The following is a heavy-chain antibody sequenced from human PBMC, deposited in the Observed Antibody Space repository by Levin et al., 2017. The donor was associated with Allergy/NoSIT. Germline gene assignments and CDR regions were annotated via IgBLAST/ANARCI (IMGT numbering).Heavy chain of an antibody. CDR1: GFNFDDYA. J-gene: IGHJ4*02. CDR3: AKDSTSCISSQDLDY. D-gene: IGHD6-13*01. Sequence: GGSLRLSCAGSGFNFDDYAMHWVRRGPGKGLEWVSGISWNSGRVGYADSVKGRFTIARDNAKNSLFLQMTNLRPDDSALYYCAKDSTSCISSQDLDYWGPGTLVTVSS. CDR2: ISWNSGRV. V-gene: IGHV3-9*01.